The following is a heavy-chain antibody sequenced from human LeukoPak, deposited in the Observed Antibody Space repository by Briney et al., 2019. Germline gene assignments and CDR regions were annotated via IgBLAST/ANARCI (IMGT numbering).Heavy chain of an antibody. Sequence: PGGSLRLSCAASGFTFSSYGMHWVRQAPGKGLEWVAFIRYDGSNKYYADSVKGRFTISRDNSKNTLYLQMNSLRAEDTAVYYCAKDYSRIAVAGKVAYWGQGTLVTVSS. CDR3: AKDYSRIAVAGKVAY. V-gene: IGHV3-30*02. D-gene: IGHD6-19*01. J-gene: IGHJ4*02. CDR2: IRYDGSNK. CDR1: GFTFSSYG.